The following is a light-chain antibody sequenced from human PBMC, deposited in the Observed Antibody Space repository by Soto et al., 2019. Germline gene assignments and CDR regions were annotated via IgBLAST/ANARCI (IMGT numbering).Light chain of an antibody. CDR1: QSVSSN. Sequence: EIVMTQSPATLSVSPGERATLSCRASQSVSSNLAWYQQKPGQAPRLLIYDASNRATGIPARFSGSGSGTEFTLTISSLQPDDFATYYCQQYYSDWPFGQGTKVAIK. J-gene: IGKJ1*01. CDR3: QQYYSDWP. V-gene: IGKV3D-15*01. CDR2: DAS.